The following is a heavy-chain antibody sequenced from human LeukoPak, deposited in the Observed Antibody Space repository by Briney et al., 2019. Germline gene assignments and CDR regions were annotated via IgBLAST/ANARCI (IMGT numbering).Heavy chain of an antibody. D-gene: IGHD1-1*01. CDR2: ISNSARTI. V-gene: IGHV3-48*03. CDR1: GFTFSNYA. J-gene: IGHJ6*03. Sequence: GGSLRLSCAASGFTFSNYAMNWVRQAPGKGLEWVSYISNSARTIFYADSVKGRFTISRDNAKKSLYLQMNSLRVEDTAVYYCARVYPTGYFYYMDVWGIGATVTVS. CDR3: ARVYPTGYFYYMDV.